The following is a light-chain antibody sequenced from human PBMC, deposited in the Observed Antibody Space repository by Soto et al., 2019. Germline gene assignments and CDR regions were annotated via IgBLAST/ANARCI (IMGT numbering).Light chain of an antibody. Sequence: DIQLTQSPASLSVSVGDRVTITCRASQSINNYLNWYMQRPGQAPKLLIRSASTLQRGVPSRFSGSGSRTEFTLTIADPKPDDFGTYYCQQSLTMPITFGHGTRLEI. J-gene: IGKJ5*01. CDR2: SAS. V-gene: IGKV1-39*01. CDR1: QSINNY. CDR3: QQSLTMPIT.